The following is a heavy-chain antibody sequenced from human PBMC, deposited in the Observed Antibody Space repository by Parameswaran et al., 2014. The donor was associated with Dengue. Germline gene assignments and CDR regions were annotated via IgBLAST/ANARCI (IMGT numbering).Heavy chain of an antibody. CDR3: ARGGYYGSGTGGTALDY. J-gene: IGHJ4*02. V-gene: IGHV1-2*02. Sequence: WVRQAPGQGLEWMGWINPNSGGTNYAQKFQGRVTMTRDTSISTAYMELSRLRSDDTAVYYCARGGYYGSGTGGTALDYWGQGTLVTVSS. CDR2: INPNSGGT. D-gene: IGHD3-10*01.